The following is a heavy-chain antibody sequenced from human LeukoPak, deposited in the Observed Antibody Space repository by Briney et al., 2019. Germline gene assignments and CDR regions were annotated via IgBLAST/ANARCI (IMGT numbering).Heavy chain of an antibody. CDR3: ARDITQTRHY. CDR1: GHKFTYYG. J-gene: IGHJ4*02. V-gene: IGHV1-18*01. CDR2: INAYNGDR. D-gene: IGHD1-14*01. Sequence: ASVKVSCKTSGHKFTYYGGSWVRQAPGQGVEWMGWINAYNGDRNYAPTLQGRLTLTTDTFTSPAYMELRTLRSDDTAVYYCARDITQTRHYWAQGTQLTVSS.